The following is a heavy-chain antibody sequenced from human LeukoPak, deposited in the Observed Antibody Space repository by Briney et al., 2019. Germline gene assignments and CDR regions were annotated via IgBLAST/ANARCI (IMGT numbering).Heavy chain of an antibody. CDR3: ARGGKIYDSILEDAFDF. D-gene: IGHD3-22*01. J-gene: IGHJ3*01. CDR2: MNPNSGNT. CDR1: GYTFTNYD. V-gene: IGHV1-8*01. Sequence: ASVKVSCKASGYTFTNYDINWVRQATGQGLEWMGWMNPNSGNTGYAQELQGRVTMTRNSSISTAFMELSSLRSEDTAVYYCARGGKIYDSILEDAFDFGGKGTMVTVS.